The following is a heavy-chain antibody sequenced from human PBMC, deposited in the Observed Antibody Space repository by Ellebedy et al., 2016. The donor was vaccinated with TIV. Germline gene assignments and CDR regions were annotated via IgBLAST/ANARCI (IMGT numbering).Heavy chain of an antibody. D-gene: IGHD3-10*01. CDR2: INPNSGGT. J-gene: IGHJ4*02. V-gene: IGHV1-2*04. CDR1: GYTFTGYY. Sequence: ASVKVSCXASGYTFTGYYMHWVRQAPGQGLEWMGWINPNSGGTNYEQKFQGWVTMTRDTSISTAYMELSRLRSDDTAVYYCAREWDYGSGSYVLDYWGQGTLVTVSS. CDR3: AREWDYGSGSYVLDY.